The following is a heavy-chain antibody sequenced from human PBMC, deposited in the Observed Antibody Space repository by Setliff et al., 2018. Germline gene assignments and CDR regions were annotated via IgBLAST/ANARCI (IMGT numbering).Heavy chain of an antibody. CDR3: ARGVAGASPNYYYMDA. J-gene: IGHJ6*03. D-gene: IGHD6-19*01. Sequence: SVKVSCKASGYTFTSYGISWVRQAPGQGLEWMGGIIPLLETAKYAQKFQGRVTITADKSTSTGYMELSSLKSDDTAMYFCARGVAGASPNYYYMDAWGRGTTGTVSS. V-gene: IGHV1-69*06. CDR1: GYTFTSYG. CDR2: IIPLLETA.